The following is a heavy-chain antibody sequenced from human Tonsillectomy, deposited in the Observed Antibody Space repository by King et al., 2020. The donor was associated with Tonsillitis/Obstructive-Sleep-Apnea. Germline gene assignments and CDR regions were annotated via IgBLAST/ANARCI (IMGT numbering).Heavy chain of an antibody. CDR2: ISGSGGST. CDR1: GFTFSSYA. CDR3: AKEGGSYYGSGSYYESLDYYYMDV. V-gene: IGHV3-23*04. Sequence: VQLVESGGGLVQPGGSLRLSCAASGFTFSSYAMSWVRQAPGKGLEWVSAISGSGGSTYYADSVKGRFTISRDNSKNTLYLQMNSLRAEDTAVYYCAKEGGSYYGSGSYYESLDYYYMDVWGKGTTVTVSS. J-gene: IGHJ6*03. D-gene: IGHD3-10*01.